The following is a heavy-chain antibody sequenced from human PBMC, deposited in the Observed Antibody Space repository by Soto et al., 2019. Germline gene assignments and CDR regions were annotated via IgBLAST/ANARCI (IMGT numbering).Heavy chain of an antibody. Sequence: EVQLVESGGGLVQPGGSLRLSCAASGFTVSSNYMSSVRQAPGKGLEWVSVIYSGGSTYYADSVKGRFTISRDNSKNTLYLQMNSLRAEDTAVYYCARDMITFGGVIANDAFDIWGQGTMVTVSS. J-gene: IGHJ3*02. CDR1: GFTVSSNY. CDR3: ARDMITFGGVIANDAFDI. D-gene: IGHD3-16*02. V-gene: IGHV3-66*01. CDR2: IYSGGST.